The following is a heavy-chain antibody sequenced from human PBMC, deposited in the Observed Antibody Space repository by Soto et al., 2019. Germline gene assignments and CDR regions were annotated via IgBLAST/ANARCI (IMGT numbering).Heavy chain of an antibody. D-gene: IGHD3-3*01. CDR1: GFTFSSYA. Sequence: GGSLRLSCAASGFTFSSYAMSWVRQPPGKGLEWVSAISGSGGSTYYADSVKGRFTISRDNSKNTLYLQMNSLRAEDTAVYYGAKVPTMNYDFWSGYSSASFDYWGQGTLVTVSS. V-gene: IGHV3-23*01. CDR3: AKVPTMNYDFWSGYSSASFDY. J-gene: IGHJ4*02. CDR2: ISGSGGST.